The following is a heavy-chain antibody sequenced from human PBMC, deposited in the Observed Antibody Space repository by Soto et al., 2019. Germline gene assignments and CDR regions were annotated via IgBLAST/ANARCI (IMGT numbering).Heavy chain of an antibody. CDR2: LVVGSGNT. CDR3: AAVPVLRFLEWLPAYFDY. CDR1: GFMFTSSA. J-gene: IGHJ4*02. V-gene: IGHV1-58*01. D-gene: IGHD3-3*01. Sequence: SVKVSCKTSGFMFTSSAVQWVRQARGQRLEWIGWLVVGSGNTHYAQHFQERVTLTRDMSTGTAYMELSSLRSEDTAVYYCAAVPVLRFLEWLPAYFDYWGQGTLVTVSS.